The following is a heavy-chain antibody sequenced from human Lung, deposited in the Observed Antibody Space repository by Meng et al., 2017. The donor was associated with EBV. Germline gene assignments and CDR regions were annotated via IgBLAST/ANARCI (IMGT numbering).Heavy chain of an antibody. CDR2: INSDGTTT. Sequence: VGLGGDFVHAWGALSLPCAASGFTFRRSWMQWVQQAPGKGLVWVSRINSDGTTTTYADSVKGRFTISRDNARNTLYLQMNSLTAEDTGVYYCVRVDMGWGQGTLVTVSS. CDR3: VRVDMG. V-gene: IGHV3-74*01. CDR1: GFTFRRSW. D-gene: IGHD3-9*01. J-gene: IGHJ4*02.